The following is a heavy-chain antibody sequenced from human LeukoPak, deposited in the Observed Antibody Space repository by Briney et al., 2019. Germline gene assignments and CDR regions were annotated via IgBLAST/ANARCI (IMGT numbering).Heavy chain of an antibody. CDR2: IRYDGSNK. CDR1: GFTFSSYG. V-gene: IGHV3-30*02. Sequence: PGGSLRLSCAASGFTFSSYGMHWVRQAPGKGLEWVAFIRYDGSNKYYADSVKGRFTISRDNSKNTLYLQMNSLRAEDTAVYYCAKDQEWEAWTDAFDIWGQGTMVTVSS. CDR3: AKDQEWEAWTDAFDI. J-gene: IGHJ3*02. D-gene: IGHD1-26*01.